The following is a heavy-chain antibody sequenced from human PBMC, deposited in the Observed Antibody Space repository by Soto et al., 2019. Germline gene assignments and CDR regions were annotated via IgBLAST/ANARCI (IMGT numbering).Heavy chain of an antibody. Sequence: GGSLRLSCAASGFTFSGYAMSWVRQAPGKGLEWVSTLSGSGDSTYYADSVKGRFTISRDNARNSLFLQMTSLTPEDTAVYYCARDRAMATMTFDSWGPGSLVTVSS. V-gene: IGHV3-23*01. J-gene: IGHJ4*02. CDR3: ARDRAMATMTFDS. CDR2: LSGSGDST. D-gene: IGHD5-12*01. CDR1: GFTFSGYA.